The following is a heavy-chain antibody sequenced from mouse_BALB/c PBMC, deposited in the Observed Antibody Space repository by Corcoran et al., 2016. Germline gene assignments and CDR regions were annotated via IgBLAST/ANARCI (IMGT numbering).Heavy chain of an antibody. CDR2: INPNNGGT. Sequence: EVLLQQSGPELVKPGASVKIPCKASGYTFTDYNMDWVKQSHGKSLEWIGDINPNNGGTIYNQKFKGKATLTVDKSSSTAYMELRSLTSEDTAVYYCARRENSGSSYGWFAYWGQGTLVTVSA. CDR3: ARRENSGSSYGWFAY. V-gene: IGHV1-18*01. CDR1: GYTFTDYN. J-gene: IGHJ3*01. D-gene: IGHD1-1*01.